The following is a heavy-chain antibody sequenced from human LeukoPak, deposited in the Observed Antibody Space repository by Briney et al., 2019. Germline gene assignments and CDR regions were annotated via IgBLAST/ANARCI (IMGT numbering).Heavy chain of an antibody. V-gene: IGHV1-18*01. D-gene: IGHD3-10*01. CDR2: ISAYNGNT. CDR3: ARAITMVRGAPPRY. J-gene: IGHJ4*02. CDR1: GYTFTSYA. Sequence: ASVKVSCKASGYTFTSYALNWVRQAPGQGLEWMGWISAYNGNTNYAQKLQGRVTMTTDTSTSTAYMELRSLRSDDTAVYYCARAITMVRGAPPRYWGQGTLVTVSS.